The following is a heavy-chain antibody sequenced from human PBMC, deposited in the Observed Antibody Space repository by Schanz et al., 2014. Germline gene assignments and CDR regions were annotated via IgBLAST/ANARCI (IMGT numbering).Heavy chain of an antibody. V-gene: IGHV3-30*04. CDR1: GFTFSTYA. CDR3: ARGDMVRGGFDY. J-gene: IGHJ4*02. Sequence: QVQLVESGGGVVQPGGSRRLSCAASGFTFSTYAMHWVRQAPGKGLGWLAVISSDGFNKFYADSVKGRFTISRDNSKNTLYLQMNSLRTEDTAVYYCARGDMVRGGFDYWGQGTLVTVSS. D-gene: IGHD3-10*01. CDR2: ISSDGFNK.